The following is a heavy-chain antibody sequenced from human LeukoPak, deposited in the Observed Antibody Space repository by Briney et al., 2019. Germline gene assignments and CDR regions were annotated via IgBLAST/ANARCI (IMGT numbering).Heavy chain of an antibody. J-gene: IGHJ6*03. CDR1: GGSFSGCY. D-gene: IGHD5-24*01. CDR3: ARLTGGKRWLHSYYYYYMDV. V-gene: IGHV4-34*01. CDR2: INHSGST. Sequence: SETLSLTCAVYGGSFSGCYWSWIRQPPGKGLEWIGEINHSGSTNYNPSLKSRVTISVDTSKNQFSLKLSSVTAADTAVYYCARLTGGKRWLHSYYYYYMDVWGKGTTVTVSS.